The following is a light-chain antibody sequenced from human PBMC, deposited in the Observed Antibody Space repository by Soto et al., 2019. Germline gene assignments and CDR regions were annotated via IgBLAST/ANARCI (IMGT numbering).Light chain of an antibody. CDR2: DAS. V-gene: IGKV3-11*01. CDR1: QSVGSY. Sequence: IVWIQSPATLSLSPGEIATLSCRASQSVGSYLAWYQHKPGRAPSLLISDASNRATGIPARFSGSGSGTEFTLTIRRMEPEYFSVDDCQQLAGPVTFGGGTKVDIK. J-gene: IGKJ4*01. CDR3: QQLAGPVT.